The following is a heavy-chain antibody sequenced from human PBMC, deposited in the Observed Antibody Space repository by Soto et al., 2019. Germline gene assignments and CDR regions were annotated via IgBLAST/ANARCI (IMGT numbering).Heavy chain of an antibody. CDR1: GGSISSSSYY. J-gene: IGHJ4*02. Sequence: SETLSLTCTVSGGSISSSSYYWGWIRQPPGKGLEWIGSIYYSGSTYYNPSLKSRVTISVDTSKNQFSLKLSSVTAADTAVYYCARAYSNYVMFFDYWGQGTLVTVSS. CDR2: IYYSGST. V-gene: IGHV4-39*01. CDR3: ARAYSNYVMFFDY. D-gene: IGHD4-4*01.